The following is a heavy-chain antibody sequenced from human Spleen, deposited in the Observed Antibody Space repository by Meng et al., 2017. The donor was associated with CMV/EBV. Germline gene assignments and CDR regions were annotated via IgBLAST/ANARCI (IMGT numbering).Heavy chain of an antibody. CDR2: IYLGSNT. Sequence: RGSLRLSCAVSGFTVTSNYMTWVRQAPGKGLEWVSVIYLGSNTYYADFVKGRFTISRDNSKNTLYLQMNSLRPEDTAVYYCARAHPGSGKGLDLWGQGTLVTVSS. V-gene: IGHV3-66*02. CDR3: ARAHPGSGKGLDL. J-gene: IGHJ4*02. D-gene: IGHD3-10*01. CDR1: GFTVTSNY.